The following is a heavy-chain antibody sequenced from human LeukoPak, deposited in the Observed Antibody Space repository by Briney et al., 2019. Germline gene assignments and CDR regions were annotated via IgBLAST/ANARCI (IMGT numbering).Heavy chain of an antibody. CDR1: GYTFTSYD. J-gene: IGHJ5*02. V-gene: IGHV1-8*01. Sequence: GASGKVSCKASGYTFTSYDINWVRQAPGQGREWMGWMNPNSGNTVYAQKFQGRATMTRNTSISTAYMELSSLRSEDTAVYYCARTYCSGGSCLSWFDPWGQGTLVTVSS. D-gene: IGHD2-15*01. CDR3: ARTYCSGGSCLSWFDP. CDR2: MNPNSGNT.